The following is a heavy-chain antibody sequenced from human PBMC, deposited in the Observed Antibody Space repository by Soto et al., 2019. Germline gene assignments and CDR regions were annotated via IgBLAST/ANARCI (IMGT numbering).Heavy chain of an antibody. Sequence: PGGSLRLSCAASGFTFSDYALNWVRQAPGEGLERVSYISSSSSTIYFADSLKGRFTISRDNAKNTLYLLMNSLRADDTALYYCAKNYFFDSWGQGAPVTVSS. CDR3: AKNYFFDS. V-gene: IGHV3-48*01. CDR1: GFTFSDYA. CDR2: ISSSSSTI. J-gene: IGHJ4*02.